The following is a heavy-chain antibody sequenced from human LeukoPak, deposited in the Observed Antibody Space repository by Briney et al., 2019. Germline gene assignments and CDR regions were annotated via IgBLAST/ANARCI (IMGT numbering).Heavy chain of an antibody. CDR2: INPNSGGT. CDR1: GYTFTGYY. J-gene: IGHJ4*02. CDR3: ARDPYYYDSSGYPKIDY. V-gene: IGHV1-2*06. D-gene: IGHD3-22*01. Sequence: GASVKVSCKASGYTFTGYYMHWVRQAPGQGLEWMGRINPNSGGTNYAQKLQGRVTMTTDTSTSTAYMELRSLRSDDTAVYYCARDPYYYDSSGYPKIDYWGQGTLVTVSS.